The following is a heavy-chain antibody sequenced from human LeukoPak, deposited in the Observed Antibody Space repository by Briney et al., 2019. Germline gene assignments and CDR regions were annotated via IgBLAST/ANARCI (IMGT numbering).Heavy chain of an antibody. CDR2: IYYSGST. CDR3: ARGPGEVVVVVADPYNWFDP. CDR1: GGSISSSSYY. V-gene: IGHV4-39*07. J-gene: IGHJ5*02. D-gene: IGHD2-15*01. Sequence: SETLSLTCTVSGGSISSSSYYWGWIRQPPGKGLEWIGSIYYSGSTYYNPSLKSRVTISVDTSKNQFSLKLSSVTAADTAVYYCARGPGEVVVVVADPYNWFDPWGQGTLVTVSS.